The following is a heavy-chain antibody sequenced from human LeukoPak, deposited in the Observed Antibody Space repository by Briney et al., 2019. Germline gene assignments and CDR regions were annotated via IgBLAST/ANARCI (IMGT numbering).Heavy chain of an antibody. CDR3: ARERQVGAMDY. Sequence: KPSETLSLTCTVSGGSISSSSYYWGWVRQPPGKGLEWIGSIHYSGSTYNNPSLNSRVTISVDMSKNQLSLKLSSVTAADTAVYYCARERQVGAMDYWGQGTLVTVSS. J-gene: IGHJ4*02. D-gene: IGHD1-26*01. CDR1: GGSISSSSYY. V-gene: IGHV4-39*02. CDR2: IHYSGST.